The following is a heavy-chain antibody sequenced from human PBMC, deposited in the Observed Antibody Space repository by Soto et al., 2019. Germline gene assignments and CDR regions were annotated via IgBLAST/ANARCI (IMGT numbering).Heavy chain of an antibody. V-gene: IGHV3-23*01. Sequence: PGGSLRLSCAASGLTFSSYAMSWVRQAPGKGLEWVSAISGSGGSTYYADSMKGRFTISRDNSKNTLYLQMNGLRAEDTAVYYCAKSFWSGYYMGAYWGQGTLVTVS. CDR2: ISGSGGST. J-gene: IGHJ4*02. CDR3: AKSFWSGYYMGAY. D-gene: IGHD3-3*01. CDR1: GLTFSSYA.